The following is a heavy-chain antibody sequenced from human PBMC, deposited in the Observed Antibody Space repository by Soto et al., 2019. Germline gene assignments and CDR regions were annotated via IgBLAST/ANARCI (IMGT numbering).Heavy chain of an antibody. CDR2: ISGSGGST. J-gene: IGHJ4*02. Sequence: EVQLLESGGGLVQPGGSLRLSCAASGFTFSSYAMSWVRQAPGKGLEWVSAISGSGGSTYYADSVKGRFTISRDNSKNTLYLKMNSLRAEDTAGYYGAKDCMNDGSGACCFDDWGQGTLVTVSS. CDR1: GFTFSSYA. CDR3: AKDCMNDGSGACCFDD. V-gene: IGHV3-23*01. D-gene: IGHD3-10*01.